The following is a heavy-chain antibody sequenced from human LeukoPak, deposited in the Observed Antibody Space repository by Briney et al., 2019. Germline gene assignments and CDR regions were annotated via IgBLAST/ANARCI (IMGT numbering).Heavy chain of an antibody. V-gene: IGHV7-4-1*02. CDR1: EYTFTNYA. CDR2: INTNTGNP. Sequence: ASVKVSCKASEYTFTNYAMNWVRQAPGQGLEWMGWINTNTGNPTYAQGFTGRFVFSLDTSVSTAYLQISSLKAEDTAVYYCARDEWTYDILTGSSRYYYYMDVWGKGTTVTVSS. J-gene: IGHJ6*03. D-gene: IGHD3-9*01. CDR3: ARDEWTYDILTGSSRYYYYMDV.